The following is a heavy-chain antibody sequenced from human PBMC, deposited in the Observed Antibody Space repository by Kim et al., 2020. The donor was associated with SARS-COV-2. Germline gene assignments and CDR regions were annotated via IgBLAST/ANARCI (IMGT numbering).Heavy chain of an antibody. J-gene: IGHJ6*02. CDR1: GGSISSSSYY. D-gene: IGHD6-19*01. CDR3: ARASYQYSSGWYEYLQQIDYYYYYGMDV. CDR2: IYYSGST. Sequence: SETLSLTCTVSGGSISSSSYYWGWIRQPPGKGLEWIGSIYYSGSTYYNPSLKSRVTISVDTSKNQFSLKLSSVTAADTAVYYCARASYQYSSGWYEYLQQIDYYYYYGMDVWGQGTTVTVSS. V-gene: IGHV4-39*07.